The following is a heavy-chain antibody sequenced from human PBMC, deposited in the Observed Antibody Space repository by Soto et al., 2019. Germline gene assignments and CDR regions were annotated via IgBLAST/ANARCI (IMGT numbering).Heavy chain of an antibody. J-gene: IGHJ4*02. V-gene: IGHV4-38-2*02. CDR2: IYHSGNT. CDR3: ARDAGTYRYYFDY. CDR1: GYSIRDGYF. Sequence: SETLSLTCAVSGYSIRDGYFWAWIRQPPGEGLEWIGTIYHSGNTFYNPSLRGRVTMSLDTSNSHYSLSLRSLTAADTAVYYCARDAGTYRYYFDYWGQGTLVTVSS.